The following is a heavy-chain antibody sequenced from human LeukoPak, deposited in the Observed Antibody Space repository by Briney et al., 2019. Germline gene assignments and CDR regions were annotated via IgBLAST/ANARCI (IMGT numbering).Heavy chain of an antibody. CDR3: ARDWETYYYDSSGFDY. Sequence: ASVKVSCKASGYTFTRYGISRVRQAPGQGLEWMGWINPNSGGTNYAQKFQGRVTMTRDTSISTAYMELSRLRSDDVDGDTDVYYCARDWETYYYDSSGFDYWGQGTLVTVSS. V-gene: IGHV1-2*02. CDR1: GYTFTRYG. CDR2: INPNSGGT. D-gene: IGHD3-22*01. J-gene: IGHJ4*02.